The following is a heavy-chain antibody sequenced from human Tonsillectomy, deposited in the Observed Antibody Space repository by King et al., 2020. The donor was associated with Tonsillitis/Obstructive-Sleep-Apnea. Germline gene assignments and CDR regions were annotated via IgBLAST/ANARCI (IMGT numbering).Heavy chain of an antibody. V-gene: IGHV3-9*01. CDR3: AKDLVWELQGGYVCDI. CDR1: GFTFEDYA. J-gene: IGHJ3*02. CDR2: ISWNSGNI. D-gene: IGHD1-26*01. Sequence: VQLVESGGGLIQPGRSLRLSCAASGFTFEDYAMHWVRQAPGKGLEWVSSISWNSGNIGYADSVKGRFTISRDNAKNSLYLQMNSLRAEDTALYYCAKDLVWELQGGYVCDIWRLGTMVTVSS.